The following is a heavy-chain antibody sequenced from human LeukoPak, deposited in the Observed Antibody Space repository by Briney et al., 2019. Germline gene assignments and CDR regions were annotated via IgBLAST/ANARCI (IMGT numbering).Heavy chain of an antibody. CDR3: ARGVGSGSYYNYDAFDI. CDR1: GYTFTGYD. V-gene: IGHV1-8*01. D-gene: IGHD3-10*01. CDR2: MNPNSGNT. J-gene: IGHJ3*02. Sequence: ASVKVSCKASGYTFTGYDINWVRQATGQGLEWMGWMNPNSGNTGYAQKFQGRVTMTRNTSISTAYMELRSLRSDDTAVYYCARGVGSGSYYNYDAFDIWGQGTMVTVPS.